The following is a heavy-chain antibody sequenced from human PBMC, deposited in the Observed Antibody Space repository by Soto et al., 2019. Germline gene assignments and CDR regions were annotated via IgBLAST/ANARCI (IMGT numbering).Heavy chain of an antibody. Sequence: SVKVSCKASGGTFSSYAISWVRQAPGQGLEWMGGIIPIFGTANYAQKFQGRVTITADKSTSTAYMELSSLRSEDTAVYYCAREGGDGYNTAAYWGQGTLVTVSS. CDR3: AREGGDGYNTAAY. CDR1: GGTFSSYA. J-gene: IGHJ4*02. V-gene: IGHV1-69*06. CDR2: IIPIFGTA. D-gene: IGHD3-16*01.